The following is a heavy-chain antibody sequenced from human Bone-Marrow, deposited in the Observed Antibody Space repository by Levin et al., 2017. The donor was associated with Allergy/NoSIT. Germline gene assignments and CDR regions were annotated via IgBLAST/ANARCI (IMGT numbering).Heavy chain of an antibody. CDR3: ASGLPRSWEVFDY. CDR2: INHSGST. Sequence: PSETLSLTCAVYGGSFSGYYWSWIRQPPGKGLEWIGEINHSGSTNYNPSLKSRVTISVDTSKNQFSLKLSSVTAADTAVYYCASGLPRSWEVFDYWGQGTLVTVSS. CDR1: GGSFSGYY. V-gene: IGHV4-34*01. J-gene: IGHJ4*02. D-gene: IGHD1-26*01.